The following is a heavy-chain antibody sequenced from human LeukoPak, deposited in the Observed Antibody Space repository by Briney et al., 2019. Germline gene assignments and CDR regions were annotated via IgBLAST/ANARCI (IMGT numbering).Heavy chain of an antibody. V-gene: IGHV1-69*04. D-gene: IGHD3-22*01. J-gene: IGHJ4*02. Sequence: SVKVSCKASGGTFSSYAISWVRQAPGQGLEWMGRIIPIFGIANYAQKFQGRVTITADKSTSTAYMELSSLRSEDTAVYYCARNVEDYYDSSGYYYPSDYWGQGTLVTVSS. CDR1: GGTFSSYA. CDR3: ARNVEDYYDSSGYYYPSDY. CDR2: IIPIFGIA.